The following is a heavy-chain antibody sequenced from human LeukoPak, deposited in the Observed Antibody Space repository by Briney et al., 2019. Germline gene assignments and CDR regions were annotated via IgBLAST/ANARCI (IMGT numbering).Heavy chain of an antibody. J-gene: IGHJ4*02. V-gene: IGHV3-30*18. CDR2: ISYDGSNK. D-gene: IGHD3-10*01. CDR3: AKRGITMVRGVISYFDH. Sequence: PGGSLRLSCAASGFTFSSYGMHWVRQAPGKGLEWVAVISYDGSNKYYADSVKGRFTISRDNSKNTLYLQMNSLRAEDTAVYYCAKRGITMVRGVISYFDHWGQGTLVTVSS. CDR1: GFTFSSYG.